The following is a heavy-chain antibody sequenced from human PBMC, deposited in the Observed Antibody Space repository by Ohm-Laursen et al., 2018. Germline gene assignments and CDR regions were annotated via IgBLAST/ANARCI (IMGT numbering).Heavy chain of an antibody. Sequence: SLRLSCAASGFTFSSYEMNWVRQAPGKGLEWVSYISSSGSTIYYADSVKGRFTISRDNAKNSLYLQMNSLRAEDTAVYYCAKGDCSSGSCCLDCWGRGTLVTVSS. CDR3: AKGDCSSGSCCLDC. V-gene: IGHV3-48*03. J-gene: IGHJ4*02. D-gene: IGHD2-15*01. CDR1: GFTFSSYE. CDR2: ISSSGSTI.